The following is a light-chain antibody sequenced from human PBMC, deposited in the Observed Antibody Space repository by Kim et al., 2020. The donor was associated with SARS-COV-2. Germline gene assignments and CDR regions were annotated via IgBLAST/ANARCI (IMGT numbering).Light chain of an antibody. Sequence: DIQMTQSPSSLSASVGDRVTITCRASQGIGTSLAWFQQKPGKAPKLLLYAASRLESGVPSRFSGSGSGTDYTLSINGLQPEDFATYYCQHYYSTPWTFGQGAKLEI. CDR2: AAS. V-gene: IGKV1-NL1*01. CDR3: QHYYSTPWT. CDR1: QGIGTS. J-gene: IGKJ1*01.